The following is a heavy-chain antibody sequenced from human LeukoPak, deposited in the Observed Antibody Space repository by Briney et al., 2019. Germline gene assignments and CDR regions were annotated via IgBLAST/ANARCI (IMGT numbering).Heavy chain of an antibody. CDR1: GFSLSTRGMC. D-gene: IGHD5-24*01. J-gene: IGHJ4*02. Sequence: SGPTLVNPTQTLTLTCTFSGFSLSTRGMCVSWIRQPPGKALGWLARIDWDDDKYYSTSLKTRLTISKDTSKNQVVLTMTNMDPVDTATYYCARMCRDGYNSYFDYWGQGTLVTVSS. CDR3: ARMCRDGYNSYFDY. V-gene: IGHV2-70*11. CDR2: IDWDDDK.